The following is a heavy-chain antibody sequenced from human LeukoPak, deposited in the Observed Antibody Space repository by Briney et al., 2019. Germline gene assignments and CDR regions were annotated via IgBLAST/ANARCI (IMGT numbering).Heavy chain of an antibody. D-gene: IGHD2/OR15-2a*01. Sequence: GGSLRPSWAASGFTFNSYSMNWVRQVPGKGLGWVSSISSSSSYIYYADSVKGRFTISGDNAKNSLYLQMNSLRAEDTAVYYCARAIEGTLFDYWGQGTLVTVSS. J-gene: IGHJ4*02. CDR2: ISSSSSYI. CDR1: GFTFNSYS. V-gene: IGHV3-21*01. CDR3: ARAIEGTLFDY.